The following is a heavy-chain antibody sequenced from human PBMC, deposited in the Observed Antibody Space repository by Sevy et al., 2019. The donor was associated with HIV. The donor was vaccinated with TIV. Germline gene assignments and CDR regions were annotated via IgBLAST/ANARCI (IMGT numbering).Heavy chain of an antibody. D-gene: IGHD3-16*01. CDR3: AKFKKRPHVWLPGGLDV. CDR1: GFIVNNYW. Sequence: GGSLRLSCVASGFIVNNYWMTWVRQAPGKGLEWVANIKDDGSEKYYVGSVKGRFTISRDDAENSLFLQMNRLRVEDTADYYCAKFKKRPHVWLPGGLDVWGQGTTVTVSS. V-gene: IGHV3-7*01. J-gene: IGHJ6*02. CDR2: IKDDGSEK.